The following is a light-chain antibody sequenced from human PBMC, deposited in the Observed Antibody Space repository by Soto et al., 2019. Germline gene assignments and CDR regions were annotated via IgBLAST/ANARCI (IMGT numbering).Light chain of an antibody. V-gene: IGKV1-9*01. CDR3: QQRHSYPIT. CDR2: TAS. CDR1: QDISSY. Sequence: DIQLTQSPSFLSASVGDRVTVTCRASQDISSYLAWYQQKPGKAPNLLIHTASTLQSGVPSRFSGSGSGAEFTLTISSLQPADFATYYCQQRHSYPITFGQGTRLDIK. J-gene: IGKJ5*01.